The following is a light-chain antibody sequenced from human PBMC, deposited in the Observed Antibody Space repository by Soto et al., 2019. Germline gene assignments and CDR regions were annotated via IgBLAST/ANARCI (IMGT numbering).Light chain of an antibody. CDR2: GAS. V-gene: IGKV3D-20*01. J-gene: IGKJ4*01. Sequence: EIVLTQSPATLSLSPGERATLSCGASQTVGRDYLAWYQQKPGLAPRLLISGASTRATGIPDRFSGSGSGTDFTIIISRLEPEDFAVYFCQQYATSPLTFGGGTEVEIK. CDR3: QQYATSPLT. CDR1: QTVGRDY.